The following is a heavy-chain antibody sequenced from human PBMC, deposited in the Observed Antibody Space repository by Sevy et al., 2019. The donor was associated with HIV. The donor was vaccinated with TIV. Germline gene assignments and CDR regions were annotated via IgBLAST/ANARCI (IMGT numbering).Heavy chain of an antibody. CDR2: ISSSGSTI. CDR1: GFTFSDYY. D-gene: IGHD1-26*01. V-gene: IGHV3-11*04. Sequence: GGSLRLSCAASGFTFSDYYMSWIRQAPGKGLEWVSYISSSGSTIYYADSVKGRFTISRDNAKNSLYLQMNSLRAEDTAVYYCARYYRGIVGAIYYYGMDVWGQGTTVTVSS. CDR3: ARYYRGIVGAIYYYGMDV. J-gene: IGHJ6*02.